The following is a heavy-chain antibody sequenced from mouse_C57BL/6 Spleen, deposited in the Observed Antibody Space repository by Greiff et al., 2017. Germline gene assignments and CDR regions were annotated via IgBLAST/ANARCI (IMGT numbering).Heavy chain of an antibody. V-gene: IGHV1-52*01. CDR1: GYTFTSYW. J-gene: IGHJ2*01. D-gene: IGHD1-1*02. Sequence: QVQLQQPGAELVRPGSSVKLSCKASGYTFTSYWMLWVKQRPIQGLEWIGNIDPSDSDTHYNQKFKDKATLTVDKSSSTAYMRLSSLTSDDSSVYYCARGGGHFDYWGQGTTRTVSS. CDR2: IDPSDSDT. CDR3: ARGGGHFDY.